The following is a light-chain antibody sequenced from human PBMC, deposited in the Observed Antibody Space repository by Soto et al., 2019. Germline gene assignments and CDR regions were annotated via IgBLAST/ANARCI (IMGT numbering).Light chain of an antibody. V-gene: IGLV7-43*01. CDR3: LLYYGGAVV. J-gene: IGLJ2*01. CDR1: TGTVTSGHY. CDR2: STD. Sequence: QAVVTQEPSLTVSPGGTVTLTYASSTGTVTSGHYPNWLQQKPGQAPRALIYSTDTRHSWTPARFSGSLLGGKAALTLSGVQAEDEADYYCLLYYGGAVVFGGGTKLTVL.